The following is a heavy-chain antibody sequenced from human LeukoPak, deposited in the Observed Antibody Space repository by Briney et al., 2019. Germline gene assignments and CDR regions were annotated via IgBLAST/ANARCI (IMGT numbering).Heavy chain of an antibody. Sequence: KASETLSLTCAVYGGSFSGYYWSWIRQPPGKGLEWIGEINHSGSTNYNPSLKSRVTISVDTSKNQFSLKLSSVTAADTAVYYCARGQSRYGLGPRVLDYWGQGTLVTVSS. D-gene: IGHD3/OR15-3a*01. CDR1: GGSFSGYY. J-gene: IGHJ4*02. V-gene: IGHV4-34*01. CDR2: INHSGST. CDR3: ARGQSRYGLGPRVLDY.